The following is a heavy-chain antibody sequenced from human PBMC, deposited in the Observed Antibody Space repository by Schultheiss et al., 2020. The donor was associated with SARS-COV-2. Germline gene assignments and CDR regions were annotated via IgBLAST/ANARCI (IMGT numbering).Heavy chain of an antibody. CDR2: IDGSSRT. D-gene: IGHD2-21*01. CDR1: GFTFGNYA. V-gene: IGHV3-23*05. CDR3: AKRSGDSDASDY. J-gene: IGHJ4*02. Sequence: GGSLRLSCVVSGFTFGNYAMHWVRQAPGKGLEWVASIDGSSRTSYADSVKGRFTISRDNSKNTVYLEMNSLRDEDTAMYYCAKRSGDSDASDYWGQGALVTVSS.